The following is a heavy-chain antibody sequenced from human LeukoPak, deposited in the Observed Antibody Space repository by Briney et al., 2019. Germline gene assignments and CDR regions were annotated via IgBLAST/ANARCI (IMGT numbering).Heavy chain of an antibody. D-gene: IGHD3-22*01. CDR3: ARAVDDSSGTIDY. CDR2: IGTAADT. CDR1: GFTFSSYD. Sequence: GGPLRPSCAASGFTFSSYDMHWVRQAPGKGLEWVSAIGTAADTYYPASVKGRFTISRENAKNSLYPQMNSLRAGDTAVYYCARAVDDSSGTIDYWGQGTLVTVSS. J-gene: IGHJ4*02. V-gene: IGHV3-13*01.